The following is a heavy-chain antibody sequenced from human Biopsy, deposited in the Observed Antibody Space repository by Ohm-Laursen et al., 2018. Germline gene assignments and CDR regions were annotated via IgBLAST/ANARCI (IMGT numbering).Heavy chain of an antibody. CDR1: GYTFTSYY. D-gene: IGHD3-22*01. CDR3: ARGPRGLVVITTTALYFDY. V-gene: IGHV1-46*01. J-gene: IGHJ4*02. Sequence: GASAKVSCKASGYTFTSYYLHWVRQAPGQGLEWMGRINPNNDNTAYAQKFQGRITMTKDTSTSTVYMDLSSLTFDDSAVYYCARGPRGLVVITTTALYFDYWGQGNLVTVSS. CDR2: INPNNDNT.